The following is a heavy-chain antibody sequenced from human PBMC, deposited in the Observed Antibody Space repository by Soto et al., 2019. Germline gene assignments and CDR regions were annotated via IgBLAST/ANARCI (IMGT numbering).Heavy chain of an antibody. CDR2: IYYSGST. J-gene: IGHJ4*02. D-gene: IGHD2-21*02. V-gene: IGHV4-31*03. CDR1: GGSISSGGYY. CDR3: ATTRGVVTPFDY. Sequence: TVSGGSISSGGYYWSWIRQHPGKGLEWIGYIYYSGSTYYNPSLKSRVTISVDTSKNQFSLKLSSVTAADTAVYYCATTRGVVTPFDYWGQGTLVTVSS.